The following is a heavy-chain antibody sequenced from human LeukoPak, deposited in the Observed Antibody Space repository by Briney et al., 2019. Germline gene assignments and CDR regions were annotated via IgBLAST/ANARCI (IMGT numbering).Heavy chain of an antibody. J-gene: IGHJ4*02. CDR3: ARRAYDDYYDSSGYYFDY. CDR2: IYHSGST. D-gene: IGHD3-22*01. CDR1: GYSISSGYY. Sequence: SETLSLTCTVSGYSISSGYYWGWIRQPPGKGLEWIGSIYHSGSTYYNPSLKSRVTISVDTSKNQFSLKLSSVTAADTAVYYCARRAYDDYYDSSGYYFDYWGQGTLVTVSS. V-gene: IGHV4-38-2*02.